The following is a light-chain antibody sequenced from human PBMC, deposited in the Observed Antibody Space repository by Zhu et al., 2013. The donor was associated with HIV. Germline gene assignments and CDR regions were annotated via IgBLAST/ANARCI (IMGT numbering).Light chain of an antibody. Sequence: AIRMTQSPSSLSASTGDRVTITCRASQDISSFLAWYQQKSGKAPRLLISGASTVQSGVPSRFSGSGSGTEFTLTISCLQSEDFAIYYCQQSYSYPLTFGQGTKVE. CDR2: GAS. CDR1: QDISSF. V-gene: IGKV1-8*01. J-gene: IGKJ1*01. CDR3: QQSYSYPLT.